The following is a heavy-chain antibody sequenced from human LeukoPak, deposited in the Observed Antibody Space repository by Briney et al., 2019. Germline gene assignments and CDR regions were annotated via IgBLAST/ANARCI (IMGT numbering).Heavy chain of an antibody. D-gene: IGHD6-13*01. CDR1: GGSISSYY. CDR2: IYYSGST. Sequence: SQTPSLTCTVSGGSISSYYWSWIRQPPGKGLEWIGYIYYSGSTNYNPSLKSRVTISVDTSKNQFSLKLSSVTAADTAVYYCARVGYSSSWYGGGGIFDYWGQGTLVTVSS. CDR3: ARVGYSSSWYGGGGIFDY. V-gene: IGHV4-59*01. J-gene: IGHJ4*02.